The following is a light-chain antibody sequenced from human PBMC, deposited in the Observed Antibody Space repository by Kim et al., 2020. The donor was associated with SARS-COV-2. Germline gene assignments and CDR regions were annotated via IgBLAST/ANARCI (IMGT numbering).Light chain of an antibody. CDR1: QSVSSSY. J-gene: IGKJ2*01. Sequence: FAPGESATLSCRASQSVSSSYLAWYQHKPGQAPRLLLYGASSRATGIPDRFSGSGSGTDFTLTISRLEPEDLAVYYCQQYGSSPYTFGQGTKLEI. CDR2: GAS. V-gene: IGKV3-20*01. CDR3: QQYGSSPYT.